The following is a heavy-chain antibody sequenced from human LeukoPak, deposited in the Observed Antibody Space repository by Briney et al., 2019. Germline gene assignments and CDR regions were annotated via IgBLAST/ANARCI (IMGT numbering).Heavy chain of an antibody. CDR3: ARGLAVAGASDY. D-gene: IGHD6-19*01. Sequence: SETLSLTCTVPGGSISSSSYYWGWIRQPPGKGLEWIGSIYYSGSTYYNPSLKSRVTISVDTSKNQFSLKLSSVTAADTAVYYCARGLAVAGASDYWGQGTLVTVSS. CDR1: GGSISSSSYY. CDR2: IYYSGST. V-gene: IGHV4-39*07. J-gene: IGHJ4*02.